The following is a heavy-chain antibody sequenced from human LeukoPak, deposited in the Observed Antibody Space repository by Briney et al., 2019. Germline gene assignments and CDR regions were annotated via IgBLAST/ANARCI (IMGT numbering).Heavy chain of an antibody. J-gene: IGHJ4*02. V-gene: IGHV3-74*01. CDR2: INSDGSST. CDR3: AKAGGSAWYEY. CDR1: GFTFSSNW. Sequence: GGSLRLSWAASGFTFSSNWMHWVRQGPGKGLVWVSRINSDGSSTNYADSVKGRFTISRDNAKNTLYLQMNSLRAEDTAVYYCAKAGGSAWYEYWGQGSLVTVSS. D-gene: IGHD6-13*01.